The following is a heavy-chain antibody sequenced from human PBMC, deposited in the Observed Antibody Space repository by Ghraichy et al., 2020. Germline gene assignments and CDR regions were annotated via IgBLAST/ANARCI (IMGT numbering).Heavy chain of an antibody. CDR3: ARGRGKARYCSSTSCPNTAMVFGYNYYYYGMDV. D-gene: IGHD2-2*01. J-gene: IGHJ6*02. CDR2: INHSGST. V-gene: IGHV4-34*01. Sequence: SETLSLTCAVYGGSFSGYYWSWIRQPPGKGLEWIGEINHSGSTNYNPSLKSRVTISVDTSKNQFSLKLSSVTAADTAVYYCARGRGKARYCSSTSCPNTAMVFGYNYYYYGMDVWGQGTTVTVSS. CDR1: GGSFSGYY.